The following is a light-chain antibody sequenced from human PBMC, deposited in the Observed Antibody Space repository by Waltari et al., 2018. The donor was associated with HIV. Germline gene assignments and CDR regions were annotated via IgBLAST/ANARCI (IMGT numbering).Light chain of an antibody. CDR1: ISHFGGYKY. J-gene: IGLJ3*02. CDR2: DVT. V-gene: IGLV2-11*01. CDR3: CSYAGSYTLV. Sequence: QSALTQPRSVSASPGPSVTISCTGTISHFGGYKYVSWYQQHPAKAPKLMIYDVTTRPSGVPDRFSGSKSVNTASLTISGLEAEDEADYYCCSYAGSYTLVFGGGTKLTVL.